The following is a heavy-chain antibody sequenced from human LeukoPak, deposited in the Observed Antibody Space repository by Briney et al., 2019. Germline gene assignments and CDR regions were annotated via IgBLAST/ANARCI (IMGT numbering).Heavy chain of an antibody. CDR2: ISYDGSNK. J-gene: IGHJ6*02. CDR1: GFIFSNDA. V-gene: IGHV3-30*19. D-gene: IGHD3-9*01. Sequence: GGSLRLSCATSGFIFSNDAMHRVRQAPGKGLEWVAVISYDGSNKYYADSVKGRFTISRDNSKNTLYLQMNSLRAEDTAVYYCAREKKGYDILTGYPTGGGMDVWGQGTTVTVSS. CDR3: AREKKGYDILTGYPTGGGMDV.